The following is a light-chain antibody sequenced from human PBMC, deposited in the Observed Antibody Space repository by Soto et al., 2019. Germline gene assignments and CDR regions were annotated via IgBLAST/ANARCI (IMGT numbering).Light chain of an antibody. Sequence: EIVLTQSPGTLSLSPGERATLSCRASQSVTSSSLAWYQQQPGQAPRLLIYDASSRASGIPARFSGSGSVTDFTLTISSLEPEDFAVYYCQQYSSSPTFGQGTRLEIK. V-gene: IGKV3-20*01. J-gene: IGKJ5*01. CDR2: DAS. CDR3: QQYSSSPT. CDR1: QSVTSSS.